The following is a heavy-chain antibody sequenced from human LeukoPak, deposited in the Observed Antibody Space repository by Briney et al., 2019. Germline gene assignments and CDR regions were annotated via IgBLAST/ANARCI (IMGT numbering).Heavy chain of an antibody. CDR3: ARVGISSDNWFDP. J-gene: IGHJ5*02. V-gene: IGHV1-2*02. Sequence: ASVKVSCKASGYTFTGYYMHWVRQASGKGLEWMGWMNPNSGDTGYAQKVQGRVTMTRDTSITTAYLELSSLRSEDTAVYYCARVGISSDNWFDPWGQGTLVTVSS. D-gene: IGHD6-19*01. CDR1: GYTFTGYY. CDR2: MNPNSGDT.